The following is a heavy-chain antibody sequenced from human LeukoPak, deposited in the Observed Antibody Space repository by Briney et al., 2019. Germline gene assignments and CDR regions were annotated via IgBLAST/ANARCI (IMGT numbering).Heavy chain of an antibody. V-gene: IGHV4-59*08. J-gene: IGHJ4*02. CDR2: IYYSGST. D-gene: IGHD3-10*01. CDR1: GGSISSYY. CDR3: ARGRGTMVRGLLDY. Sequence: PSETLSLTCTVSGGSISSYYWSWIRQPPGKGLEWIGYIYYSGSTNYNPSLKSRVTISVDTSKNQFSLKLSSVTAADTAVYYCARGRGTMVRGLLDYWGQGTLVTVSS.